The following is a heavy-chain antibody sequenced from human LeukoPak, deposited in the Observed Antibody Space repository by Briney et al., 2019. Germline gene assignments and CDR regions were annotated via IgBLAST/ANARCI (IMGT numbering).Heavy chain of an antibody. J-gene: IGHJ4*02. CDR1: GGSISSSSYY. D-gene: IGHD3-10*01. CDR3: ARRVYYGSALDY. Sequence: SETLSLTCTVSGGSISSSSYYWGWIRQPPGKGLEWIGSIYYSGSTYYNPSLKSRVTISVDTSKNQFSLKLSSVTAADTAVYYCARRVYYGSALDYWGQGTLVSVSS. V-gene: IGHV4-39*07. CDR2: IYYSGST.